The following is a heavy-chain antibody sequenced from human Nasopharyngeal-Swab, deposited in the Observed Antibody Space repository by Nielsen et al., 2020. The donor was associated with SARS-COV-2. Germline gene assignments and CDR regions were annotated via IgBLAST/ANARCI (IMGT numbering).Heavy chain of an antibody. CDR2: IRSKAYGGTT. CDR3: TRATSGSYYYDSSGIYYYVMDV. CDR1: GFNYGDYA. J-gene: IGHJ6*02. Sequence: GESLKISCTASGFNYGDYAMSWVRQAPGKGLEWVGFIRSKAYGGTTEYAASVKGRFTISRDDSKSIAYLQMNSLKTEDTAVYYCTRATSGSYYYDSSGIYYYVMDVWGQGTTVTVSS. V-gene: IGHV3-49*04. D-gene: IGHD3-22*01.